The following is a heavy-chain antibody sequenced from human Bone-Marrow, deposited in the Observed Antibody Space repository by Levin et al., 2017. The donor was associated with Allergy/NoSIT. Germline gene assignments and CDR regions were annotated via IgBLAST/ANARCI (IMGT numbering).Heavy chain of an antibody. D-gene: IGHD3-3*01. CDR1: GGSINSGRYY. J-gene: IGHJ4*02. CDR3: ATMSEGVEF. V-gene: IGHV4-30-4*01. Sequence: SCNVSGGSINSGRYYWSWIRQSPGKGLEWIGYSHHSGSSYYNPSLRSRLTVSVDTAKNHFSLQLISVTAADTAVYYCATMSEGVEFWGQGSLVTVSS. CDR2: SHHSGSS.